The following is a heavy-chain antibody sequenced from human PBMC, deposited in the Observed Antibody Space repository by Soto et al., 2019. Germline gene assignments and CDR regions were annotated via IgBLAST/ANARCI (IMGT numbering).Heavy chain of an antibody. J-gene: IGHJ3*02. Sequence: QLHLVQSGAVVKKPGASVTVSCSASGYPVTAYYMHWVRQAPGRGLEWMGGINPATGAAKYTQTFQGRVTMPRDTSTSTVFMELGGLTSEDPAVFYWAKGGGVGVAGSAAFDMWGQGTLVTVSS. CDR3: AKGGGVGVAGSAAFDM. D-gene: IGHD3-3*01. CDR1: GYPVTAYY. V-gene: IGHV1-2*02. CDR2: INPATGAA.